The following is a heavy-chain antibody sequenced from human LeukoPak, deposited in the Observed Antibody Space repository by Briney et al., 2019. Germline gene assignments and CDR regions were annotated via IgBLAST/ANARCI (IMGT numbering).Heavy chain of an antibody. Sequence: GGPLRLSCAASGFTFSSYGMHWVRQAPGKGLEWVAFIRYDGSNKYYADSVKGRFTISRDNSKNTLYLQMNSLRAEDTAVYYCARDLDSSTYYQGFECWGQGTLVTVSS. CDR1: GFTFSSYG. J-gene: IGHJ4*02. D-gene: IGHD3-22*01. CDR3: ARDLDSSTYYQGFEC. CDR2: IRYDGSNK. V-gene: IGHV3-30*02.